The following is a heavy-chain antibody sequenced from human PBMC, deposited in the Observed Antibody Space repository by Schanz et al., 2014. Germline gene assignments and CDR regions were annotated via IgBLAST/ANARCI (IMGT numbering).Heavy chain of an antibody. D-gene: IGHD6-13*01. J-gene: IGHJ4*02. CDR2: ISGSGGNT. CDR3: AKSQGSSFDS. V-gene: IGHV3-23*04. CDR1: GFTFSSYS. Sequence: EVQLVESGGGLVQPGGSLRLSCTASGFTFSSYSMNWVRQAPGRGLEWVSIISGSGGNTYYADAVRGRFTISRDNSKNTLYLQMSSLRAEDTAVYYCAKSQGSSFDSWGQGTLXTVSS.